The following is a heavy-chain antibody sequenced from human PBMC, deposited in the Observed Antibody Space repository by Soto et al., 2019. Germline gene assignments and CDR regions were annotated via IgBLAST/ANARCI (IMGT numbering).Heavy chain of an antibody. D-gene: IGHD4-17*01. CDR1: GHRWTSYA. Sequence: GHRWTSYALNSVLQRTRKGLEWMGRIDTSDSYTNYSTSFPGPVTISADKSISTAYLKWSSLKAPDTAMYYCGRHRDDYGDIDYVDDRGQGTLVTVSA. V-gene: IGHV5-10-1*01. CDR2: IDTSDSYT. CDR3: GRHRDDYGDIDYVDD. J-gene: IGHJ4*02.